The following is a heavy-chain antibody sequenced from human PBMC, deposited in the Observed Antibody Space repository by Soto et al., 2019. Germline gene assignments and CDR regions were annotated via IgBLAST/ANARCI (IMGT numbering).Heavy chain of an antibody. CDR2: IGGGDGST. V-gene: IGHV3-23*01. Sequence: EVQLLESGGGLVQPGGSLRLSCAASGFTFINYAMSWVRQAPGKGLEWVSTIGGGDGSTYYADSVKGRFTISRDNSNSALYLHMHILGVCDTAIYYRANGLFVKHAGTGTFEIWSQGTMGIVFS. D-gene: IGHD6-13*01. CDR3: ANGLFVKHAGTGTFEI. CDR1: GFTFINYA. J-gene: IGHJ3*02.